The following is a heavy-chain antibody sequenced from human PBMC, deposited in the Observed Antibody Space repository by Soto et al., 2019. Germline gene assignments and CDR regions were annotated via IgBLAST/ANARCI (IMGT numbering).Heavy chain of an antibody. CDR2: IYHSGST. D-gene: IGHD5-12*01. J-gene: IGHJ6*02. CDR3: ARRRGSPYYYGMDV. Sequence: SETLSLTCTVSGGSISSSSYYWGWIRQPPGKGLEWIGYIYHSGSTYYNPSLKSRVTISVDRSKNQFSLKLSSVTAADTAVYYCARRRGSPYYYGMDVWGQGTTVTVSS. CDR1: GGSISSSSYY. V-gene: IGHV4-30-2*01.